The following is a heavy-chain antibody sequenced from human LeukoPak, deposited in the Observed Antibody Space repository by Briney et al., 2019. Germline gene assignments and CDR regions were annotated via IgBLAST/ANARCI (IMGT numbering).Heavy chain of an antibody. CDR1: GGSISSSGFY. CDR3: ARRPSGYDAANFDY. D-gene: IGHD5-12*01. V-gene: IGHV4-39*01. CDR2: IYYSGST. Sequence: PSETLSLTCTVSGGSISSSGFYWGWIRQPPGKGLEWIGSIYYSGSTYYNPSLKSRVTITVDTSKNQFSLKLSSVTAADTAVYYCARRPSGYDAANFDYWGQGTLVTVSS. J-gene: IGHJ4*02.